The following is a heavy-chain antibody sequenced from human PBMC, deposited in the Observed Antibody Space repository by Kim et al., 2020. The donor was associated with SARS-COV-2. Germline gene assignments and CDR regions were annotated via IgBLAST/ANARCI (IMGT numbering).Heavy chain of an antibody. D-gene: IGHD6-13*01. J-gene: IGHJ4*02. Sequence: AQKFQGRVTITADESTSTAYMELSSLRSEDTAVYYCARAMYSSSWYNFDYWGQGTLVTVSS. V-gene: IGHV1-69*01. CDR3: ARAMYSSSWYNFDY.